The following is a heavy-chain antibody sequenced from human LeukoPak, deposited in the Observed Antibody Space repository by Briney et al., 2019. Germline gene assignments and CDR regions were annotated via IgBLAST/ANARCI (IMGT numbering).Heavy chain of an antibody. V-gene: IGHV3-21*01. J-gene: IGHJ4*02. Sequence: GGSLRLSCAASGFTFSSYSMNWVRQAPGKGLEWVSSISSSSSYIYYADSVKGRFTISRDNAKNSLYLQMNSLRAEDTAVYYCVNSPSRDGYPTGYWGQGTLVTVSS. CDR1: GFTFSSYS. CDR3: VNSPSRDGYPTGY. D-gene: IGHD5-24*01. CDR2: ISSSSSYI.